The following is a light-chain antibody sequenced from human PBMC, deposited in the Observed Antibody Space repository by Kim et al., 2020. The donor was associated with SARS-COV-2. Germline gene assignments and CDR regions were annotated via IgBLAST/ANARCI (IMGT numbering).Light chain of an antibody. CDR3: QQGYSSPQIT. CDR1: QSISSH. Sequence: DIQITQSPSSLSASVGDIVIITCRTSQSISSHLNWYQQKPGKAPKLLIFAASSLQSGVPSRFSGSGSGTDFTLTITTLQPEDFATYYCQQGYSSPQITFGQGTRLEIK. V-gene: IGKV1-39*01. J-gene: IGKJ5*01. CDR2: AAS.